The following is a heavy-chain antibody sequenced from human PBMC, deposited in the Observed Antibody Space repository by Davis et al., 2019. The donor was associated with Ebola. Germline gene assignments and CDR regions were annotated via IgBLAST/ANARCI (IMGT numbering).Heavy chain of an antibody. D-gene: IGHD3-9*01. CDR1: GGSISSSSYY. Sequence: PSETLSLTCTVSGGSISSSSYYWGWIRQPPGKGLEWIGSIYYSGSTYYNPSLKSRVTISVDTSKNQFSLKLSSVTAADTAVYYCARLAYYDILTGPDYWGQGTLVTVSS. CDR3: ARLAYYDILTGPDY. J-gene: IGHJ4*02. V-gene: IGHV4-39*01. CDR2: IYYSGST.